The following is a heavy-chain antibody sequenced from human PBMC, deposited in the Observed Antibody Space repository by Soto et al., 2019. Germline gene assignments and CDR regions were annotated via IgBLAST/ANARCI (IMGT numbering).Heavy chain of an antibody. CDR1: ASSLTRTSHF. CDR3: ARVCGGDCHYGMDV. V-gene: IGHV4-39*07. Sequence: SQTLSLTCTVSASSLTRTSHFWVLTRQPPGKGLEWIGSIYYSGGTYYNPSLKSRVTISVDTSKNQFSLKLSSVTAADTAVYYCARVCGGDCHYGMDVWGQGTTVT. J-gene: IGHJ6*02. D-gene: IGHD2-21*02. CDR2: IYYSGGT.